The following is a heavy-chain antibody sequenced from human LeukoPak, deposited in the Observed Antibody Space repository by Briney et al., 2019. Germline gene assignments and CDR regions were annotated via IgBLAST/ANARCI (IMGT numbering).Heavy chain of an antibody. D-gene: IGHD2-15*01. CDR1: GGTFSSYA. J-gene: IGHJ3*02. CDR2: IIPIFGTA. V-gene: IGHV1-69*13. Sequence: SVKVSCKASGGTFSSYAISWVRQAPGQGLEWMGGIIPIFGTANYAQKFQGRVTITADESTSTAYMELSSLRSEDTAVYYCARGLDCSGGSCYPTDAFDIWGQGTMVTVSS. CDR3: ARGLDCSGGSCYPTDAFDI.